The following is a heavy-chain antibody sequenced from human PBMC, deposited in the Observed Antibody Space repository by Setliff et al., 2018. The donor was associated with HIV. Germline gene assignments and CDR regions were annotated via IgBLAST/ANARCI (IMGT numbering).Heavy chain of an antibody. D-gene: IGHD3-10*01. CDR2: INAGNGNT. CDR1: GYTFTSYA. CDR3: ARGGALLGYYYGSGSYPPDAFDI. Sequence: ASVKVSCKASGYTFTSYAMHWVSQAPGQRLEWMGWINAGNGNTKYSQKFQGRVTITRDTSASTAYMELGSLRSEDTAVYYCARGGALLGYYYGSGSYPPDAFDIWGQGTMVTVSS. V-gene: IGHV1-3*01. J-gene: IGHJ3*02.